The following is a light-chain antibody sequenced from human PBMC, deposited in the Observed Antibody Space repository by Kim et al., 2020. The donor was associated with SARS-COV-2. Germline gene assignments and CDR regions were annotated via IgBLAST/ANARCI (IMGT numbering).Light chain of an antibody. Sequence: SSELTQPPSVSVSPGQTASITCSGDKLGDKYACWYQQKPGQSPVLVIYQDSKRPSGIPERFSGSNSGNTATLTISGTQAMDEADYYCQAWDSSTAVFGGGTQRTVL. V-gene: IGLV3-1*01. CDR3: QAWDSSTAV. CDR1: KLGDKY. CDR2: QDS. J-gene: IGLJ2*01.